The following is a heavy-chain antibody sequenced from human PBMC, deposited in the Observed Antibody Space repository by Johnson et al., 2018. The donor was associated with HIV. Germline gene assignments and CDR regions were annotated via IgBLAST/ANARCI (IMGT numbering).Heavy chain of an antibody. J-gene: IGHJ3*02. Sequence: VQLVESGGGVVRPGRSLRLSCAASGFTFSNYPMHWVRQAPGKGLEWVAVISFDGSNKYYADSVKGRFTLSRDNAKNSLYLQMNSLRAEDKAVYYCARVQGKYNWNYGDAFDIWGQGTMVTVSS. CDR1: GFTFSNYP. CDR2: ISFDGSNK. CDR3: ARVQGKYNWNYGDAFDI. V-gene: IGHV3-30-3*01. D-gene: IGHD1-7*01.